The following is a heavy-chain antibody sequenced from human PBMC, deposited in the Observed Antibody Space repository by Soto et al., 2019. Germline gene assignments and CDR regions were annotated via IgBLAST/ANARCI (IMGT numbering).Heavy chain of an antibody. V-gene: IGHV1-69*13. CDR2: IIPIFGTA. J-gene: IGHJ6*02. CDR1: GGTFSSYA. CDR3: ARGADYYDFWSGYYTSDYYYYYGMDV. Sequence: SVKVSFTASGGTFSSYAISWVRQAPGQGLEWMGGIIPIFGTANYAQKFQGRVTITADESTSTAYMELSSLRSEDTAVYYCARGADYYDFWSGYYTSDYYYYYGMDVWGQGTTVTVSS. D-gene: IGHD3-3*01.